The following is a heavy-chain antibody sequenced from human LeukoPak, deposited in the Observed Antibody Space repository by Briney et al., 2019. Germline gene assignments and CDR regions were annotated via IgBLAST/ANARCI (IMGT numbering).Heavy chain of an antibody. D-gene: IGHD3-10*01. CDR1: GGSISSSSYY. CDR2: IYDSGST. Sequence: SETLSLTCTVSGGSISSSSYYWGWLRQPPGKGLEWIGSIYDSGSTYYNPSLKSRVTISVGTSKNQFSLKLSSVTAADTAVYYCARVTYYYGSGSSHYYYYYMDVWGKGTTVTISS. V-gene: IGHV4-39*07. J-gene: IGHJ6*03. CDR3: ARVTYYYGSGSSHYYYYYMDV.